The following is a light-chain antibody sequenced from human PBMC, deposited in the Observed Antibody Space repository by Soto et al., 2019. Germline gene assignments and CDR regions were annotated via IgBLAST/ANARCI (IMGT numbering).Light chain of an antibody. CDR3: QQANSFPPWT. CDR1: QDISNW. J-gene: IGKJ1*01. Sequence: DIQMTQSPSSVSASVGDSVTITCRASQDISNWLAWYQQKPGKAPKLLIYTASSLQSGAPSRFSGSGAGTYFTLTISGLQPEDFATYYCQQANSFPPWTFGQGTKVEIK. V-gene: IGKV1-12*01. CDR2: TAS.